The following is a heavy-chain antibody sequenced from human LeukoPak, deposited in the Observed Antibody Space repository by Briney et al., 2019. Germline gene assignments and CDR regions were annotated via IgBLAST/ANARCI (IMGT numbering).Heavy chain of an antibody. D-gene: IGHD6-19*01. Sequence: PGGSLRLSCAASGFTVSSNYMSWVRQAPGKGLEWVSVIYSGGSTYYADSVKGRFTISRHNSKNTLYLQMNSRRAEDTAVYYCASSSGWYGDAFDIWGQGTMITVSS. CDR2: IYSGGST. CDR3: ASSSGWYGDAFDI. J-gene: IGHJ3*02. CDR1: GFTVSSNY. V-gene: IGHV3-53*04.